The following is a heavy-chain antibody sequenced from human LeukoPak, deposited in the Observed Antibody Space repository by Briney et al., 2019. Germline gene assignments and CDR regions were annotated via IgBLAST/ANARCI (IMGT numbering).Heavy chain of an antibody. J-gene: IGHJ3*02. Sequence: SETLSLTCTVSGGSISSYFWSWIRQPPGKGLEWIGHIYYSGSTNYNPSLKSRVTISVDTSKNQFSLKLSSVTAADTAVYYCARTTVVYYAFDIWGQGTMVTVSS. CDR2: IYYSGST. CDR1: GGSISSYF. V-gene: IGHV4-59*01. D-gene: IGHD4-23*01. CDR3: ARTTVVYYAFDI.